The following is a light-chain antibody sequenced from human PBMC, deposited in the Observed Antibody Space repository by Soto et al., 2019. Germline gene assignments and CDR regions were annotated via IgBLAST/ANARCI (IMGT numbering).Light chain of an antibody. J-gene: IGKJ5*01. V-gene: IGKV1-9*01. CDR2: AAS. CDR3: QQLLSYPIT. Sequence: IQRTQCPSSLLASVGVRVIIPCRARQSISHWLAWYQQKPGKGPKLLIYAASTLQSGVPLSFSARGSGTSFTLTISSLQPEDFATYYCQQLLSYPITCGQGTRLEIK. CDR1: QSISHW.